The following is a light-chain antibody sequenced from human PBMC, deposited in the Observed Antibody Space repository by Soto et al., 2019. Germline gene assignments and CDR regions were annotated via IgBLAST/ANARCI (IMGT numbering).Light chain of an antibody. CDR1: QSVSSSY. Sequence: EIVLTQSPGTLSLSPGERATLSCRASQSVSSSYLAWYQQKPGPAPRLLISGASIRATGIPDRFSSSGCGTDFPLIISRLQPEDFAEYYCQLYGSLLWTFGQGTKVEIK. CDR3: QLYGSLLWT. CDR2: GAS. V-gene: IGKV3-20*01. J-gene: IGKJ1*01.